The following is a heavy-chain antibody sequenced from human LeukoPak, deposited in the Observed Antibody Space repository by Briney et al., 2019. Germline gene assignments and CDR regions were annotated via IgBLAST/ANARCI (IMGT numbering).Heavy chain of an antibody. CDR3: AKDTYSNYYYGMDV. D-gene: IGHD4-11*01. CDR1: GFTFDDYA. Sequence: LTGRSLRLSCAASGFTFDDYAMHWVRHAPGKGLEWVSGISWNSGSIGYADSVKGRFTISRDNAKNSLYLQMNSLRAEDTALYYCAKDTYSNYYYGMDVWGQGTTVTVSS. V-gene: IGHV3-9*01. CDR2: ISWNSGSI. J-gene: IGHJ6*02.